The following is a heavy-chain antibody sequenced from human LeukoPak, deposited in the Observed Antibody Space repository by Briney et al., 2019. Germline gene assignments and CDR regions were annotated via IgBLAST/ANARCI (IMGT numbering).Heavy chain of an antibody. J-gene: IGHJ6*02. V-gene: IGHV3-30-3*01. CDR3: ARGCCSSTSCYAPYYYGMDV. CDR1: GFTFSSYA. Sequence: GRSLRLSCAASGFTFSSYAMHWVRQAPGKGLEWVAVISYDGSNKYYADSVKGRFTISRDNSKNTLYLQMNSLRAEDTAVYYCARGCCSSTSCYAPYYYGMDVWGQGTTVTVSS. D-gene: IGHD2-2*01. CDR2: ISYDGSNK.